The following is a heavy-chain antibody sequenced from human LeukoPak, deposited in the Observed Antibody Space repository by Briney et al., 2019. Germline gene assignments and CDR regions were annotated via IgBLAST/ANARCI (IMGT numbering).Heavy chain of an antibody. CDR3: ARQDTAMVQDY. CDR2: IYPGDSDT. CDR1: GKNFTSDW. J-gene: IGHJ4*02. V-gene: IGHV5-51*01. D-gene: IGHD5-18*01. Sequence: GESLKISCKGSGKNFTSDWIGWVRQMPGRGLEWMGIIYPGDSDTRYSPSFQGQVTISADKSISTAYLQWSSLKASDTAMYYCARQDTAMVQDYWGQGTLVTVSS.